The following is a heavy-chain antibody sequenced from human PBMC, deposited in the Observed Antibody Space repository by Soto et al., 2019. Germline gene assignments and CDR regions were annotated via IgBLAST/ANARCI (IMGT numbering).Heavy chain of an antibody. CDR1: GFSISDYG. J-gene: IGHJ6*02. CDR2: ISYDGSNT. D-gene: IGHD1-26*01. CDR3: AKGAGDRLSLGMDV. Sequence: QVQLVESGGGVVQPGWSLRLSCAASGFSISDYGMEWVRQAPGKGLEWVALISYDGSNTYYADSVKGRFTISRDNSKDTLFLHMTGLRREDTAVYYCAKGAGDRLSLGMDVWGQGTTVIVSS. V-gene: IGHV3-30*18.